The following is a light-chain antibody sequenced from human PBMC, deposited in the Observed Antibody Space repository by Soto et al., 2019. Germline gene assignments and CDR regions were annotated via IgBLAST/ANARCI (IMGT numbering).Light chain of an antibody. CDR3: YSYTGSSIFV. CDR2: DVS. CDR1: SSDVGAYNY. J-gene: IGLJ7*01. Sequence: QSALTQPRSVSGSPGQSVTISCTGTSSDVGAYNYVSWYQQHPGKAPKLIIYDVSKWPLGVPDRFSGSKSGNTASLTISGLQADDEADYYCYSYTGSSIFVFGGGTQLTVL. V-gene: IGLV2-11*01.